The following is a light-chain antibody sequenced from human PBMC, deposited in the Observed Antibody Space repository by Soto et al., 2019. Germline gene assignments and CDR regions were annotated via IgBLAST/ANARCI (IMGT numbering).Light chain of an antibody. CDR2: EVN. J-gene: IGLJ1*01. CDR1: SGDVGNYNL. CDR3: CSYVGSSTSYV. Sequence: QSVLTQPASVSGTPGQSITISCTATSGDVGNYNLVSWYQQHPGKAPKLMIYEVNKWPSGVSNRFSGSKSGNTASLTISGLQAEDEADYYCCSYVGSSTSYVFGTGTKVTVL. V-gene: IGLV2-23*02.